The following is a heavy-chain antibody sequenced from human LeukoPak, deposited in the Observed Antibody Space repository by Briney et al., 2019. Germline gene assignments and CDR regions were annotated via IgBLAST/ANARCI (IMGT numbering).Heavy chain of an antibody. CDR1: GFTVSSNY. CDR3: ARDFMPGSYYLGPFPRFELFDI. Sequence: PGGSLRLSCAASGFTVSSNYMSWVRQAPGKGLEWVSVIYSGGSTYYADSVKGRFTISRDNSKNTLYLQMNSLRAEDTAVYYCARDFMPGSYYLGPFPRFELFDIWGQGTMVTVSS. J-gene: IGHJ3*02. V-gene: IGHV3-66*01. D-gene: IGHD3-10*01. CDR2: IYSGGST.